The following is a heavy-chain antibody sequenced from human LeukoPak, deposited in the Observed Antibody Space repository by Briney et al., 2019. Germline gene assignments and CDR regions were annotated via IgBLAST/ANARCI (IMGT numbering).Heavy chain of an antibody. CDR3: AKAMEYCSGGTCYSFPD. Sequence: GGSLRLSCAAAGFTFSSYGMHWVRQAPGKGLEWVAFIRYDGSNKWYADSVKGRFAISRDNSKNTLYLQMNSLKIEDTAVYYCAKAMEYCSGGTCYSFPDWGQGTLVTVSS. V-gene: IGHV3-30*02. CDR2: IRYDGSNK. CDR1: GFTFSSYG. J-gene: IGHJ4*02. D-gene: IGHD2-15*01.